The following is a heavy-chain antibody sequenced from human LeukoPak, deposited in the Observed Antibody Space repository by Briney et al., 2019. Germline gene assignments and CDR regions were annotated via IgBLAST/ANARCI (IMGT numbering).Heavy chain of an antibody. V-gene: IGHV3-74*01. CDR3: ARLPLLWFGELFASPFVDV. D-gene: IGHD3-10*01. CDR2: INTDGSSP. J-gene: IGHJ6*02. Sequence: GGSLRLSCAASGFTFSAYWMHWVRQAPGKGLVWVSRINTDGSSPTYAASVKGRFTISRDNAENTLYLQMNSLRAEDTAVYYCARLPLLWFGELFASPFVDVWGQGTTVTVSS. CDR1: GFTFSAYW.